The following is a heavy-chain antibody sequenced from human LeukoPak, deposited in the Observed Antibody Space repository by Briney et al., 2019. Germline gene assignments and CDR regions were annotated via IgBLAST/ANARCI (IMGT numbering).Heavy chain of an antibody. CDR1: GGSISSGGYY. D-gene: IGHD2-15*01. Sequence: KTSETLSLTCTVSGGSISSGGYYWSWIRQHPGKGLEWIGYIYYSGSTYYNPSLKSRVTISVDTSKNQFSLKLSSVTAADTAVYYCARLFRPVVAATFVDYWGQGTLVTVSS. CDR2: IYYSGST. V-gene: IGHV4-31*03. CDR3: ARLFRPVVAATFVDY. J-gene: IGHJ4*02.